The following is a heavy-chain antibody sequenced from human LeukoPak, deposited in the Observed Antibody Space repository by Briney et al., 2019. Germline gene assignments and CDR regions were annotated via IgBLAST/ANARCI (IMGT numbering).Heavy chain of an antibody. V-gene: IGHV4-4*07. D-gene: IGHD1-26*01. CDR2: MYLSGNT. CDR3: ARSGSYANDAFDL. CDR1: GVPISSYY. J-gene: IGHJ3*01. Sequence: RPSETLSLTCTVSGVPISSYYWSWIRQPAGKGLEWVGRMYLSGNTNYNPSLKSRVTMSPATSKNQFSLKLSSVTAADTAVYYCARSGSYANDAFDLWGQGAMVTVSS.